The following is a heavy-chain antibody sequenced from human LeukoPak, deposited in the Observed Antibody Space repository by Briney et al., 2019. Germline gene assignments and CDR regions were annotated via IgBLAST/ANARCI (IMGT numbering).Heavy chain of an antibody. CDR2: IYYSGST. CDR3: ASSIVGATPFDY. Sequence: PSETLSLTCTVSGGSISSGSYYWSWIRQPPGKGLEWIGYIYYSGSTNYNPSLKSRVTISVDTSKNQFSLKLSSVTAADTAVYYCASSIVGATPFDYWGQGTLVTVSS. D-gene: IGHD1-26*01. J-gene: IGHJ4*02. CDR1: GGSISSGSYY. V-gene: IGHV4-61*01.